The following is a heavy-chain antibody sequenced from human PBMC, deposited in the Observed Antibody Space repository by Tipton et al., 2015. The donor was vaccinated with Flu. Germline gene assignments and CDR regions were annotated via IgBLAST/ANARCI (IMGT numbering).Heavy chain of an antibody. D-gene: IGHD3-10*01. CDR2: MYTSGTA. CDR3: AGGSGSGTYVVFDY. Sequence: TLSLTCTVSGGSMSSVYWSWIRQPAGKGLEWIGCMYTSGTAKYHCSFKSRATMSVDTSKNQFSLKLCSVTAADTAFNYCAGGSGSGTYVVFDYWGQGTLVTVSS. J-gene: IGHJ4*02. V-gene: IGHV4-4*07. CDR1: GGSMSSVY.